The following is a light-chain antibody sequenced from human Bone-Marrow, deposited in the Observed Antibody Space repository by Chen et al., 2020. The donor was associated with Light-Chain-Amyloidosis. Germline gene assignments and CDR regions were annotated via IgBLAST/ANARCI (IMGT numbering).Light chain of an antibody. CDR1: QGVSDS. Sequence: AIQLTQSPSSLSASVGDRVTITCRASQGVSDSLAWYQQKPGKAPKVLISDVSSLETGVPSRFSGSGSVTDFTLTISSLQPEDFATYYCQQFNVFPITFGQGTRLEIK. V-gene: IGKV1-13*02. J-gene: IGKJ5*01. CDR2: DVS. CDR3: QQFNVFPIT.